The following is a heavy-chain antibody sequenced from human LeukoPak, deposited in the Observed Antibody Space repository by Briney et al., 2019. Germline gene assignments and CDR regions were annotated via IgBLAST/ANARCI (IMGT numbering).Heavy chain of an antibody. Sequence: GSSVKVSCKASGGTFSSYAISWVRQAPGQGLEWMGGIIPIFGTANYAQKFQGRVTITTDESTSTAYMELSSLRSEDTAAYYCARGYGEYGSGYYYVSGAFDIWGQGTMVTVSS. CDR3: ARGYGEYGSGYYYVSGAFDI. CDR2: IIPIFGTA. J-gene: IGHJ3*02. CDR1: GGTFSSYA. D-gene: IGHD3-22*01. V-gene: IGHV1-69*05.